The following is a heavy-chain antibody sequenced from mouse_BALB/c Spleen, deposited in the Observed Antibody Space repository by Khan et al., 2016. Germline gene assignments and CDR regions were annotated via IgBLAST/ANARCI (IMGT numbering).Heavy chain of an antibody. CDR1: GFAFSSYD. CDR2: ISSGGGST. V-gene: IGHV5-12-1*01. Sequence: EVELVESGGGLVKPGGSLKLSCAASGFAFSSYDMSWVRQTPEKRLEWVAYISSGGGSTYYPDTVQGRFTISRDHAKNTLYLQMSSLKSEDTAMDYCARQRYGNYYYYAMDYWGQGTSVTVSS. D-gene: IGHD2-1*01. CDR3: ARQRYGNYYYYAMDY. J-gene: IGHJ4*01.